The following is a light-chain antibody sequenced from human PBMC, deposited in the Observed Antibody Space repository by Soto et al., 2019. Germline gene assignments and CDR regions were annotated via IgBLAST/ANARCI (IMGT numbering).Light chain of an antibody. CDR2: KAS. Sequence: DIQMTQSPSTLSASVGDRVTITCRASQSMSSWLAWYQQKPGKAPKLLIYKASSLESGVPSRFSGSGSGTEFTLTIISLQPDDFATYYFQQYNSYSWTFGQGTKVEIK. CDR1: QSMSSW. V-gene: IGKV1-5*03. J-gene: IGKJ1*01. CDR3: QQYNSYSWT.